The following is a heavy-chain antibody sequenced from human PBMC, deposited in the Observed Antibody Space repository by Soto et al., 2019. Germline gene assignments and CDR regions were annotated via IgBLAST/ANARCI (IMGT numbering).Heavy chain of an antibody. Sequence: SETLSLTCAVYGDYFSGYYWTWIRQPPGKGLEWIGEIHDSGSTNYNPSLKSRVTISVDTSKNQFSLKLTSVTAADTALYYCAKGHRRYDSSGYYYDWGPGTLVTVSS. V-gene: IGHV4-34*01. J-gene: IGHJ4*02. CDR3: AKGHRRYDSSGYYYD. CDR2: IHDSGST. D-gene: IGHD3-22*01. CDR1: GDYFSGYY.